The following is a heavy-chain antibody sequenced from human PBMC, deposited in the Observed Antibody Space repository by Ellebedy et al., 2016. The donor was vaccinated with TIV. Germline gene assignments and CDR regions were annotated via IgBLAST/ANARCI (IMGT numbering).Heavy chain of an antibody. D-gene: IGHD3-22*01. V-gene: IGHV3-74*01. J-gene: IGHJ4*02. CDR2: IKSDGSSS. Sequence: PGGSLRLSCEASGFAFSLNWMHWVRQPPGQGPIWIAWIKSDGSSSNYADSVKGRFTISRDNAKNTLYLQMHSLTAADTAVYYCAREKDSRISWGQGTLVTVSS. CDR3: AREKDSRIS. CDR1: GFAFSLNW.